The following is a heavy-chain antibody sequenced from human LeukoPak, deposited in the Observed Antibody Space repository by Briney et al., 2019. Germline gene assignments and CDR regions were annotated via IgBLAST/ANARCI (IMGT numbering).Heavy chain of an antibody. D-gene: IGHD6-13*01. Sequence: PGGSLRLSCAASGFTFSSYSMNWVRQAPGKGLEWVSSSSSSSSYIYYADSVKGRFTISRDNAKNSLYLQMNSLRAEDTAVYYCARDGAYSSSWPNWFDPWGQGTLVTVSS. V-gene: IGHV3-21*01. CDR2: SSSSSSYI. CDR1: GFTFSSYS. CDR3: ARDGAYSSSWPNWFDP. J-gene: IGHJ5*02.